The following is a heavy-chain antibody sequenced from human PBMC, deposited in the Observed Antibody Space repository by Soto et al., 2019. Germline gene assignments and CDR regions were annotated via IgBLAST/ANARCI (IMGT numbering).Heavy chain of an antibody. D-gene: IGHD1-1*01. CDR1: GGSISNSDYF. CDR2: ISHTGSP. V-gene: IGHV4-39*01. Sequence: LQLQESGPGLVKPSETLSLTCTVFGGSISNSDYFWAWMRQPPGKGLEWVGTISHTGSPRYNPSLKSRVTISVDTSKNQFSLRLPSVTAADTAVFYCASQLESTTYFDYWGRGTLVTVSS. CDR3: ASQLESTTYFDY. J-gene: IGHJ4*02.